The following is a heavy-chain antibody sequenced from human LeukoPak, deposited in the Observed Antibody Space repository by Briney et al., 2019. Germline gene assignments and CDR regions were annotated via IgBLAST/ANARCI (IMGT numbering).Heavy chain of an antibody. D-gene: IGHD3-22*01. Sequence: GGSLRLSCAASGFTFSSYWMSWVRQAPGKGLEWVANIKQDGSEKYYVDSVKGRFTISRDNSKNTLYLQMNSLRAEDTAVYYCARERYYDAYGMDVWGQGTTVTVSS. V-gene: IGHV3-7*01. J-gene: IGHJ6*02. CDR2: IKQDGSEK. CDR3: ARERYYDAYGMDV. CDR1: GFTFSSYW.